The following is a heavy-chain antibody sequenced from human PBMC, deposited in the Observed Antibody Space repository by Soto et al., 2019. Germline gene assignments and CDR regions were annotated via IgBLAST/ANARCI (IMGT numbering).Heavy chain of an antibody. CDR3: ARERIFGVARYRNWFDP. D-gene: IGHD3-3*01. J-gene: IGHJ5*02. V-gene: IGHV4-34*01. Sequence: TSETLSLTCAVYGGSFSGYYWSWIRQPPGKGLEWIGEINHSGSTNYNPSLKSRVTISVDTSKNQFSLKLSSVTAADTAVYYCARERIFGVARYRNWFDPWGQGTLVTVSS. CDR2: INHSGST. CDR1: GGSFSGYY.